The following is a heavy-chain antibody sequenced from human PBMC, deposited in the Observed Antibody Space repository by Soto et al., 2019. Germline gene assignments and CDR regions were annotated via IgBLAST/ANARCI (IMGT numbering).Heavy chain of an antibody. V-gene: IGHV3-23*01. CDR3: AKGLDRASLDF. CDR2: LTADNDDT. CDR1: GFTFSTHT. J-gene: IGHJ4*02. D-gene: IGHD1-1*01. Sequence: EVQLLESGGTLVQPGGSLRLSCVASGFTFSTHTMNWVRQAPGKGLEWVSRLTADNDDTSYADSIKGRFTISRDNSKNTLYLQMNSLRAEDTAIYYCAKGLDRASLDFWGQGALVTVSS.